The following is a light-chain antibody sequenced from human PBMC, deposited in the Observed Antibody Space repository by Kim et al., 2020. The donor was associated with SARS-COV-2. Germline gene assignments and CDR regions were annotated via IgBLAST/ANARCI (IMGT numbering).Light chain of an antibody. CDR1: SLRSYY. CDR3: NSRDSNDNVV. Sequence: SSELTQDPAVSVDLGQTVRITCQGDSLRSYYATWYQQKPRQAPKVVIYGKNNRPSGIPDRFSGSSSGNTASLTITGTQAGDEAAYYCNSRDSNDNVVFGG. J-gene: IGLJ2*01. CDR2: GKN. V-gene: IGLV3-19*01.